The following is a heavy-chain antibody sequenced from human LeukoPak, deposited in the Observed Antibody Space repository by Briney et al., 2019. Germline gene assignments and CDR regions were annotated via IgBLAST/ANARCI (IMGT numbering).Heavy chain of an antibody. D-gene: IGHD2-21*02. CDR3: ARTYCGGDCYYYYYYGMDV. V-gene: IGHV4-30-4*01. CDR2: IYYSGST. J-gene: IGHJ6*02. CDR1: GGSISSGDYY. Sequence: NPSQTLSLTCTVSGGSISSGDYYWSWIRQPPGKGLEWIGYIYYSGSTYYNPSLKRRVTISVDTSKNQFSLKLSSVTAADTAVYYCARTYCGGDCYYYYYYGMDVWGQGTTVTVSS.